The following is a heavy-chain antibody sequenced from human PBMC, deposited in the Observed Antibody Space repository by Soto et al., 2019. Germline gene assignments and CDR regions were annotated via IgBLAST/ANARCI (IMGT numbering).Heavy chain of an antibody. CDR1: GDSVSSNSAA. CDR2: TYYRSKWYK. V-gene: IGHV6-1*01. D-gene: IGHD2-15*01. Sequence: SQTLSLTCAISGDSVSSNSAAWNWIRQSPSRGLEWLGRTYYRSKWYKEYAASVKGRITINPDTSKNQFSLQLNSVSPEDTAVYYCVRTVGWLDPWGQGTLVTVSS. J-gene: IGHJ5*02. CDR3: VRTVGWLDP.